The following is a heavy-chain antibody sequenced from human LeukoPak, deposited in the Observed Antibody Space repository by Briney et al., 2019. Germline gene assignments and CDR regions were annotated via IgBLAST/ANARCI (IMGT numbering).Heavy chain of an antibody. J-gene: IGHJ4*02. CDR3: AKGNEYSSSSSFDY. CDR1: GFTFVDYA. Sequence: PGRSLRVSCAASGFTFVDYAMHWVRQAPGKGLEWVSGISWNSGSIGYAHSVKGRFTISRDNAKKSLYLQMNSLRAEDTALYYCAKGNEYSSSSSFDYWGQGTLVTVSS. V-gene: IGHV3-9*01. CDR2: ISWNSGSI. D-gene: IGHD6-6*01.